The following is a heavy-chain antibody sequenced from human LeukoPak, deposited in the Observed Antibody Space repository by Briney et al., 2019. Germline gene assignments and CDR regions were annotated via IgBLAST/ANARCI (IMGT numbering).Heavy chain of an antibody. V-gene: IGHV3-23*01. CDR2: ISGSGGST. D-gene: IGHD6-13*01. J-gene: IGHJ5*02. CDR3: AKVAAAGIVNWFDP. Sequence: GGSLRLSCAASGFTFSSYGMSWVRQAPGKGLEWVSAISGSGGSTYYADSVKGRFTISRDNAKNTLYLQMNSLRAEDTAVYYCAKVAAAGIVNWFDPWGQGTLVTVSS. CDR1: GFTFSSYG.